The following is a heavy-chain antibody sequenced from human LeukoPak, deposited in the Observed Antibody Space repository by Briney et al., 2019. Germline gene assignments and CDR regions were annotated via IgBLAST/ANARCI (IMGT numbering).Heavy chain of an antibody. D-gene: IGHD2-2*01. J-gene: IGHJ4*02. CDR1: GGSIGGGNYY. V-gene: IGHV4-30-4*08. CDR3: ARAQVVVPAAIFDY. Sequence: SETLSLTCTVSGGSIGGGNYYWSWIRQPPGKGLEWIGYINYSGSTYYTPSLKSRVTISVDTPKIQFSLKLRSVTVADTAVYYCARAQVVVPAAIFDYWGQGTLVTVSS. CDR2: INYSGST.